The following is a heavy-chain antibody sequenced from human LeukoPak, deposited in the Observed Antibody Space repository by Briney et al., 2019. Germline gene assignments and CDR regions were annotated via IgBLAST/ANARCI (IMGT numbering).Heavy chain of an antibody. CDR2: ISSSSSTI. V-gene: IGHV3-48*01. Sequence: GGSLRLSCAASGFTFSSYSMNWVRQAPGKGLEWVSYISSSSSTIYYADSVKGRFTISRDNAKNSLYLQMNSLRAEDTAVYYCARVAKPATNSGNTIFGVVNYWGQGTLVTVSS. D-gene: IGHD3-3*01. CDR3: ARVAKPATNSGNTIFGVVNY. J-gene: IGHJ4*02. CDR1: GFTFSSYS.